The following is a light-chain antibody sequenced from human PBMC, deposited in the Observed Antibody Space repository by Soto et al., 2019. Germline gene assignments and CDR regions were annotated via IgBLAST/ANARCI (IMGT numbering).Light chain of an antibody. J-gene: IGKJ4*01. CDR2: YAF. Sequence: EIVLTQSPATLSLSPGERATLSCRASQSVSSYLAWYQQNPGQAPSLLIYYAFNRATGIPARFIVSGSVTDFNINISSLEPEDFAVYYCQQRSNGLTFGGGPKVAIK. V-gene: IGKV3-11*01. CDR1: QSVSSY. CDR3: QQRSNGLT.